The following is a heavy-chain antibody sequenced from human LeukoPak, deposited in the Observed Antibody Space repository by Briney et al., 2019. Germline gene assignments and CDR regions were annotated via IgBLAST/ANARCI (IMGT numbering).Heavy chain of an antibody. Sequence: GASVKVSCKASGYTFTSYGISWVRQAPGQGLEWMGWISAYNGNTNYAQKLQGRVTMTTDTSTSTAYMELRSLRSDDTAVYYCARAKTYYDFWSGLNSRHHFDYWGQGTLVTVSS. CDR2: ISAYNGNT. CDR1: GYTFTSYG. D-gene: IGHD3-3*01. J-gene: IGHJ4*02. V-gene: IGHV1-18*01. CDR3: ARAKTYYDFWSGLNSRHHFDY.